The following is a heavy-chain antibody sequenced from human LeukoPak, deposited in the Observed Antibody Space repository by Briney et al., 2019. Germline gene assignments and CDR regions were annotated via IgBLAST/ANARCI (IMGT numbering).Heavy chain of an antibody. J-gene: IGHJ5*02. CDR3: APRGDIKHSYGYGKWFDP. V-gene: IGHV4-34*01. Sequence: KASETLSLTCAVYGGSFSGYYWSWIRQPPGKGLEWIGEINHSGSTNYNASLKSRVTISVDTSKNQFSLRLSSVTAADTAVYYCAPRGDIKHSYGYGKWFDPWGQGTRVTVSS. CDR1: GGSFSGYY. D-gene: IGHD5-18*01. CDR2: INHSGST.